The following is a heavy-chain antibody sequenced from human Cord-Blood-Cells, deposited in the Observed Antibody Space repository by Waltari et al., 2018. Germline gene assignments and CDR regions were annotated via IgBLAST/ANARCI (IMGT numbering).Heavy chain of an antibody. V-gene: IGHV1-58*02. CDR2: IVVGSGNT. CDR3: AAGGEPGVFDI. D-gene: IGHD3-10*01. J-gene: IGHJ3*02. Sequence: QMQLVQSGPEVKKPGTSVKLSCKASGFTFTRSAMQWVRQARGQRLEWIGWIVVGSGNTNYAQKFQERVTITRDMSTSTAYMELSSLRSEDTAVYYCAAGGEPGVFDIWGQGTMVTVSS. CDR1: GFTFTRSA.